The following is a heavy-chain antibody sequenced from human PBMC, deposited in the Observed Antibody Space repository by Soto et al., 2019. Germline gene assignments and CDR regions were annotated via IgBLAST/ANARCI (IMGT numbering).Heavy chain of an antibody. CDR2: INPNSGGT. J-gene: IGHJ6*02. Sequence: ASVKVSCKASGYTFTGYYMHWVRQAPGQGLEWMGWINPNSGGTNYAQKFQGWVTMTRDTSISTAYMELSRLRSDDTAVYYCARGEAARPYYYYYYGVDVWGQGTTVTVSS. CDR3: ARGEAARPYYYYYYGVDV. V-gene: IGHV1-2*04. CDR1: GYTFTGYY. D-gene: IGHD6-6*01.